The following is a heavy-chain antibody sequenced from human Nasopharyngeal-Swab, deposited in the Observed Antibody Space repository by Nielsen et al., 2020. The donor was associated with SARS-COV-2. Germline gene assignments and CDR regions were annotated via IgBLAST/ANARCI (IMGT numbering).Heavy chain of an antibody. J-gene: IGHJ4*02. Sequence: GESLKISCAASGFTFSSYSMNWVRQAPGKGLEWVSSISSSSSYIYYADSVKGRFTISRDNAMNSLYLQMNSLRAEDTAVYYCARSLRGSSLHYWGQGTLVTVSS. D-gene: IGHD6-6*01. V-gene: IGHV3-21*01. CDR2: ISSSSSYI. CDR3: ARSLRGSSLHY. CDR1: GFTFSSYS.